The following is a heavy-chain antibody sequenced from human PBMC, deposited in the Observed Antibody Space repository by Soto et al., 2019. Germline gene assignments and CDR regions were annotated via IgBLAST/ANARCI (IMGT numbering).Heavy chain of an antibody. CDR1: GFTFSSYA. Sequence: GGSLRLSCAASGFTFSSYAMSWVRQAPGKGLEWVSAISGSGGSTYYADSVKGRFTISRDNSKNTLYLQMNSLRAEDTAVYYCANPLWFGDRVSDSYYFAYWGQGTLVTVSS. J-gene: IGHJ4*02. D-gene: IGHD3-10*01. V-gene: IGHV3-23*01. CDR3: ANPLWFGDRVSDSYYFAY. CDR2: ISGSGGST.